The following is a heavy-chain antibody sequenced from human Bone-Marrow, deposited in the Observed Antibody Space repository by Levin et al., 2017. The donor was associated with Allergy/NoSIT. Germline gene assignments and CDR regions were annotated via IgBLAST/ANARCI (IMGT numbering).Heavy chain of an antibody. CDR1: GGSISSSSYY. D-gene: IGHD2-15*01. V-gene: IGHV4-39*07. CDR2: IYYSGST. J-gene: IGHJ6*02. Sequence: SQTLSLTCTVSGGSISSSSYYWGWIRQPPGKGLEWIGSIYYSGSTYYNPSLKSRVTISVDTSKNQFSLKLSSVTAADTAVYYCARLLGYCSGGSCRRASYYYYGMDVWGQGTTVTVSS. CDR3: ARLLGYCSGGSCRRASYYYYGMDV.